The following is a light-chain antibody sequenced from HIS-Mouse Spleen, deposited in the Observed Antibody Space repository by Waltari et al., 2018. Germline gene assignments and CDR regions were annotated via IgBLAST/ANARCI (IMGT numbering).Light chain of an antibody. CDR1: ALPKPS. Sequence: SYELTQPPSVSVSPGQTARITCSGDALPKPSAYWYQQKPGQAPVLVIYKDSERPSGIPERFSGSSSGTTVTLTISGVQAEDEADYYCQSADSSGTVVFGGGTKLTVL. J-gene: IGLJ2*01. CDR2: KDS. CDR3: QSADSSGTVV. V-gene: IGLV3-25*03.